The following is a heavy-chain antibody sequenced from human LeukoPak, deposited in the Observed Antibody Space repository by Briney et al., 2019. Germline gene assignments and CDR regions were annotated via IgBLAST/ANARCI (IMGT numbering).Heavy chain of an antibody. J-gene: IGHJ4*02. Sequence: SETLSLTCTVSGGSISSSSYYWGWIRQPPGKGLEWIGSISHSGNTYSNPSLKSRLTISLDTSKNQFSLKLTSITAADTAVYYCARDQFHLDTTTVLGGYFDSWGQGTLVPVSS. V-gene: IGHV4-39*07. CDR1: GGSISSSSYY. D-gene: IGHD5-18*01. CDR2: ISHSGNT. CDR3: ARDQFHLDTTTVLGGYFDS.